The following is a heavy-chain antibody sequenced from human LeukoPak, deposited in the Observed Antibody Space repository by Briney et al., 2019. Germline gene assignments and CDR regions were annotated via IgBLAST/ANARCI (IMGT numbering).Heavy chain of an antibody. Sequence: GGSLRLSCAASGFTFSGYWMHWVRQAPGKGLMWVSRINSDGSSTNYADSVKGRFTISRDNAKNTLHLQMNSLRAEDTAVYYCARVSIWFGEYAFDIWGQGTMVTVSS. CDR2: INSDGSST. CDR1: GFTFSGYW. CDR3: ARVSIWFGEYAFDI. D-gene: IGHD3-10*01. J-gene: IGHJ3*02. V-gene: IGHV3-74*01.